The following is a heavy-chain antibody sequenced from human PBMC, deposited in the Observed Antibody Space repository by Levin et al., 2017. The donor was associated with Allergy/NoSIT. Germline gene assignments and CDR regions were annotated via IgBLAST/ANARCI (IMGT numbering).Heavy chain of an antibody. V-gene: IGHV4-59*01. Sequence: SETLSLTCTVSGGSISSYYWSWIRQPPGKGLEWIGYIYYSGSTNYNPSLKSRVAISVDTSKNQFSLKMTSVTAADTAVYYCARVQSGATIYVYYVDVWGKGTTVTVSS. D-gene: IGHD5-12*01. CDR3: ARVQSGATIYVYYVDV. CDR2: IYYSGST. J-gene: IGHJ6*03. CDR1: GGSISSYY.